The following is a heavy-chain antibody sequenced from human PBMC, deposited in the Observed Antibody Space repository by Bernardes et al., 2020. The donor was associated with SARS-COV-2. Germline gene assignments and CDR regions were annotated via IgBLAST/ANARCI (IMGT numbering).Heavy chain of an antibody. CDR3: VRGFLAGPLDF. D-gene: IGHD3-3*01. CDR2: FNRTGDRT. CDR1: AFTFDDYG. Sequence: RGSLRLSCAASAFTFDDYGMSRVRQAPGKGLEWVSVFNRTGDRTAYAYSVKGRFTISRDNAKNSLYLQMNSLRREDTALYHRVRGFLAGPLDFWGQGTLVTVSS. J-gene: IGHJ4*02. V-gene: IGHV3-20*01.